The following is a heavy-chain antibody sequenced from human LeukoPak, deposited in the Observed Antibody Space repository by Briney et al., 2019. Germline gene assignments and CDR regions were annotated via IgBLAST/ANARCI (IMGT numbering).Heavy chain of an antibody. Sequence: GGSLRLSCAASGFTFNNNYMTWVRQTPGKGLEWVSLIFSDGNTYYADSVRGRFTISRDDSKNTLYLQMNSLRAEDTALYFCARAFTFYYGSGTYPIFDYWGQGTLVTVSS. CDR2: IFSDGNT. J-gene: IGHJ4*02. CDR3: ARAFTFYYGSGTYPIFDY. V-gene: IGHV3-53*01. D-gene: IGHD3-10*01. CDR1: GFTFNNNY.